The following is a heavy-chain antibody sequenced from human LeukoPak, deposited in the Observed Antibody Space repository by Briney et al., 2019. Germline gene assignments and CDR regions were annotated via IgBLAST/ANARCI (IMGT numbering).Heavy chain of an antibody. D-gene: IGHD3-10*01. V-gene: IGHV4-34*01. Sequence: SETLSLTCAVYGGSFSGYDWSWIRQPPGNGLEWIGEINHSGSTNYNPSLKSRVTISVDTSKNQFSLKLSSVTAADTAVYYCARAHYYGSGSHDYWGQGTLVTVSS. CDR3: ARAHYYGSGSHDY. J-gene: IGHJ4*02. CDR2: INHSGST. CDR1: GGSFSGYD.